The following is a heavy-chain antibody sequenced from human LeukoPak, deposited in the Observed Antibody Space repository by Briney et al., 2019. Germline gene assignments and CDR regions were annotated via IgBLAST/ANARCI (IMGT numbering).Heavy chain of an antibody. J-gene: IGHJ3*02. D-gene: IGHD2-15*01. CDR1: GFTLSSYW. CDR2: IKQDGSEK. CDR3: ARDKVATRDAFDI. V-gene: IGHV3-7*01. Sequence: PGGSLRLSCAASGFTLSSYWMSWVRQAPGKGLECVANIKQDGSEKYYVDSVKGRFTISRDNAKNSLYLQMNSLRAEDTAVYYCARDKVATRDAFDIWGQGTMVTVSS.